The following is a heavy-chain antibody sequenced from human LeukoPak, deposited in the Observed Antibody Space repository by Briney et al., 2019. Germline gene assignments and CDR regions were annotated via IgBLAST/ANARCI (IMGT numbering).Heavy chain of an antibody. V-gene: IGHV3-23*01. CDR3: ARVYSSNNRYNDY. J-gene: IGHJ4*02. CDR1: GFTFRNYG. D-gene: IGHD6-13*01. Sequence: GGSLRLSCIASGFTFRNYGMSWVRQAPGKGLEWVSGLSDGGVRIFYADSVKGRFTISRDNSKNTLYLQMDSLRAEDTAVYYCARVYSSNNRYNDYWGQGTLVIVSS. CDR2: LSDGGVRI.